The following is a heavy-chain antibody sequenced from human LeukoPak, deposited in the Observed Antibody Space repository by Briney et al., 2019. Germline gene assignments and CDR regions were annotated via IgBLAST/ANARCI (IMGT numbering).Heavy chain of an antibody. V-gene: IGHV3-66*01. Sequence: GGSLRLSCAASGFSVSTDYVHWVRQAPGKGLEWVSVIYTGGSTYYAPSVRGRLSISRDNSKNTIYPQMNSLRAEDTAVYYCARDKGDDYLDYWGQGTLVTVSS. CDR1: GFSVSTDY. CDR2: IYTGGST. CDR3: ARDKGDDYLDY. J-gene: IGHJ4*02.